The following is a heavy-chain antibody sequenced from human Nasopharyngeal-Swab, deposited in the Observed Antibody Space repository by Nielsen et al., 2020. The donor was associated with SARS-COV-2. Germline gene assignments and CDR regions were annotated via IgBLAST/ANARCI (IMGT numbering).Heavy chain of an antibody. Sequence: GESLKISCAASGFNFSAYVMNLVRQAPGKGPECISFISGSGRSIFYADSVKGRFTISRDNAKNSLFLQLDGLRDEDSATYFCARVFRVGTTRDAFDIWGQGTKVIVSA. D-gene: IGHD1-26*01. V-gene: IGHV3-48*02. J-gene: IGHJ3*02. CDR1: GFNFSAYV. CDR2: ISGSGRSI. CDR3: ARVFRVGTTRDAFDI.